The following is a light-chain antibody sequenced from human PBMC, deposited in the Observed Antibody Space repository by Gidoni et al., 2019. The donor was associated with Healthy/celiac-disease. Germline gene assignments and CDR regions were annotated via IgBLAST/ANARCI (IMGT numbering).Light chain of an antibody. CDR3: QQRSNWPPALT. J-gene: IGKJ4*01. CDR2: DAS. Sequence: EIVLTQSPATLSLSPGERATLSCRAAQIVSSYLAWYQQKPGQAPRLLIYDASKRPTGIPARFSGSGSGTDFTLTISSLEPEDFAVYYCQQRSNWPPALTFGGXTKVEIK. V-gene: IGKV3-11*01. CDR1: QIVSSY.